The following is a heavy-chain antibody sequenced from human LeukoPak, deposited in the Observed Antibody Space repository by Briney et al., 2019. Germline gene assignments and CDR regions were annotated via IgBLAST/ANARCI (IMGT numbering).Heavy chain of an antibody. Sequence: GGSLRLSCTASGFTFSSYTMHWVRQAPGKGLEYVSGISGNGGGTYYANSVKGRFTISRDNPKNTLYLQMGSLRAEDMAVYYCAREVLGYSSSSDYWGQGTLVTVSS. CDR3: AREVLGYSSSSDY. CDR2: ISGNGGGT. V-gene: IGHV3-64*01. J-gene: IGHJ4*02. CDR1: GFTFSSYT. D-gene: IGHD6-6*01.